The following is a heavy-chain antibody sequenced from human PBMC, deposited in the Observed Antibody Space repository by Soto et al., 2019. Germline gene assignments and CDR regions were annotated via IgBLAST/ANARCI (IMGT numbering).Heavy chain of an antibody. J-gene: IGHJ4*02. CDR3: ARDQPGYSYGYGLGY. D-gene: IGHD5-18*01. V-gene: IGHV3-21*01. CDR1: GFTFSSYS. Sequence: EVQLVESGGGLVKPGGSLRLSCAASGFTFSSYSMNWVRQAPGKGLEWVSSISSSSSYIYYADSVKGRFTISRDNAKNSLYLQMNSLRAEDTAVYYCARDQPGYSYGYGLGYGGQGTLVTVSS. CDR2: ISSSSSYI.